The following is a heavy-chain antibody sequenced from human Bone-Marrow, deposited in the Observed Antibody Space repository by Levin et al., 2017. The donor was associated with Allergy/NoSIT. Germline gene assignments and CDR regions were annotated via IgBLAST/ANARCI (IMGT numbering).Heavy chain of an antibody. J-gene: IGHJ4*02. CDR3: AKGDIVVVVAYMAFDY. D-gene: IGHD2-15*01. CDR1: GFTFSDFA. V-gene: IGHV3-23*01. CDR2: IGGTGDST. Sequence: GESLKISCEASGFTFSDFAMSWVRQAPGKGLEWVSAIGGTGDSTYYADSVKGRFTISRDTSKNTLYLQMSSLTAEDTALYYCAKGDIVVVVAYMAFDYWGQGALVTVSS.